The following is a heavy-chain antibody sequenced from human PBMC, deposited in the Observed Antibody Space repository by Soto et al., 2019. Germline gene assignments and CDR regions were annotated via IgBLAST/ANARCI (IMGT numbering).Heavy chain of an antibody. D-gene: IGHD4-17*01. CDR2: ISYDGSNK. Sequence: QVQLVESGGGVVQPGRSLRLSCAASGFTFSSYGMHWVRQAPGKGLEWVAVISYDGSNKYYVDSVKGRFTISRDNSKNTLYLQMNSLRAEDTAVYYCARDRDGDYFDYWGQGTLVTVSS. CDR1: GFTFSSYG. J-gene: IGHJ4*02. CDR3: ARDRDGDYFDY. V-gene: IGHV3-30*19.